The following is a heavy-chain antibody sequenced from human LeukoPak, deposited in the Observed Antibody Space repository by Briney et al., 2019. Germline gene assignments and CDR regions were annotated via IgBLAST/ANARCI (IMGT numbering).Heavy chain of an antibody. CDR3: AKVGGISGYPYYYGMDV. D-gene: IGHD3-22*01. J-gene: IGHJ6*02. CDR2: IYYSGST. V-gene: IGHV4-39*02. Sequence: SETLSLTCTVSGGSISSSSYYWGWIRQPPGKGLEWIGSIYYSGSTYYADSVKGRFTISRDNSKNSLYLQMNSLRAEDTALYYCAKVGGISGYPYYYGMDVWGQGTTVTVSS. CDR1: GGSISSSSYY.